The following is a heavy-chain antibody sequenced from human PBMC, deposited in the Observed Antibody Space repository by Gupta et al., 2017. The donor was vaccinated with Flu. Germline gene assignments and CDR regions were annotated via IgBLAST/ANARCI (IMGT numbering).Heavy chain of an antibody. CDR3: ARDYHSSSGKAFDI. Sequence: EVQLVESGGGLVQPVGSLRLSCAASGFTFSSYEMNWVRQAPGKGLEWVSYISSSGSTIYYADSGKDRFTISRDNAKNSRYLQMNSLRAEETAVYYCARDYHSSSGKAFDIWGQGTMVTVSS. J-gene: IGHJ3*02. D-gene: IGHD6-13*01. CDR2: ISSSGSTI. CDR1: GFTFSSYE. V-gene: IGHV3-48*03.